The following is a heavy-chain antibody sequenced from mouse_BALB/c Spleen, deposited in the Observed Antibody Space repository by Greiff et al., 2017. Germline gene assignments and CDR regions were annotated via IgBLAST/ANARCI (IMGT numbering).Heavy chain of an antibody. CDR1: GFTFSDYY. CDR3: ARDRDYYGSSYRFAD. CDR2: ISDGGSYT. J-gene: IGHJ3*01. V-gene: IGHV5-4*02. Sequence: EVHLVESGGGLVKPGGSLKLSCAASGFTFSDYYMYWVRQTPEKRLEWVATISDGGSYTYYPDSVKGRFTISRDNAKNNLYLQMSSLKSEDTAMYYCARDRDYYGSSYRFADWGQGTLVTVSA. D-gene: IGHD1-1*01.